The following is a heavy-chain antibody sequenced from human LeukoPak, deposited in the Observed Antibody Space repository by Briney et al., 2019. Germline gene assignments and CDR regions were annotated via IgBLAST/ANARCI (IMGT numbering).Heavy chain of an antibody. CDR1: GFTFSSYA. CDR2: ISGSGGST. V-gene: IGHV3-23*01. D-gene: IGHD6-13*01. J-gene: IGHJ5*02. Sequence: GGSLRLSCAASGFTFSSYAMSWVRQAPGKGLDWVSGISGSGGSTYYTDSVQGRFTISRDNSKNTLFLQMNSQRAEDTAVYYCAKLSDISWYEGWFDPWGQGTLVTVSS. CDR3: AKLSDISWYEGWFDP.